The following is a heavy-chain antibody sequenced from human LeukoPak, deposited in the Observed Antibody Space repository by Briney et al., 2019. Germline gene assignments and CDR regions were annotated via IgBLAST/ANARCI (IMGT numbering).Heavy chain of an antibody. J-gene: IGHJ4*02. CDR2: IDRGGSRI. D-gene: IGHD4-23*01. CDR3: VRGNDYGGPHY. CDR1: GFTFSSYW. V-gene: IGHV3-74*01. Sequence: GGSLRLSCAVSGFTFSSYWMHWVRQAPGKGLVWVTRIDRGGSRINYADSVKGRFTISRDNGKNTLFLQMNSLRAEDAAVYYCVRGNDYGGPHYWGQGTLVTVSS.